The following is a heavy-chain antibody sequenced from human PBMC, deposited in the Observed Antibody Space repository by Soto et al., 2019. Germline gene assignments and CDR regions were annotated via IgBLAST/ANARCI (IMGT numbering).Heavy chain of an antibody. V-gene: IGHV1-18*04. CDR1: GYTFTSYG. Sequence: ASVKVSCKASGYTFTSYGISWVRQAPGQGLEWMGWISAYNGNTNYAQKLQGRVTMTTDTSTSTAYMELRSLRSDDTAVYYCARVQDIVVVVAAYNWFDPWGQGTLVTVTS. D-gene: IGHD2-15*01. CDR2: ISAYNGNT. CDR3: ARVQDIVVVVAAYNWFDP. J-gene: IGHJ5*02.